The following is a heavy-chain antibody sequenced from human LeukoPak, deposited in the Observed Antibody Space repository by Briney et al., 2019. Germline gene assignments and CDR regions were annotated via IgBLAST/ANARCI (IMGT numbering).Heavy chain of an antibody. CDR1: GYTFTNYG. CDR2: IIAYNDNT. CDR3: ASQRGFCRSTSCSNDAFDV. D-gene: IGHD2-2*01. Sequence: ASVKVSCKASGYTFTNYGISWVRQAPGQGLEWMGWIIAYNDNTNHSQNLQCRGTMTTATSTTTTYMELKSLRSDDTAVYYCASQRGFCRSTSCSNDAFDVWGQGRLVTVSS. V-gene: IGHV1-18*01. J-gene: IGHJ3*01.